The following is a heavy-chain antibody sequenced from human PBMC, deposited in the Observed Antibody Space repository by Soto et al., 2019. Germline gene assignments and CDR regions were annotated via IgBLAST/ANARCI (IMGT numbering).Heavy chain of an antibody. J-gene: IGHJ4*02. D-gene: IGHD3-3*01. V-gene: IGHV3-15*01. CDR1: GFTFSNAW. Sequence: PGGSLRLSCAASGFTFSNAWMSWVRQAPGKGLERVGRIKSKTDGGTTDYAAPVKGRFTISRDDSKNTLYLQMNSLKTEDTAVYYCTTDPVITIFGVVITIDYWGQGTLVTVSS. CDR3: TTDPVITIFGVVITIDY. CDR2: IKSKTDGGTT.